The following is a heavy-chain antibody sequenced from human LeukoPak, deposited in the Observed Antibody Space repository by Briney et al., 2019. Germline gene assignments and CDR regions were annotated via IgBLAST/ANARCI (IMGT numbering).Heavy chain of an antibody. CDR3: ARTSTYYDFWSGYRDFDY. V-gene: IGHV4-30-4*08. D-gene: IGHD3-3*01. CDR2: NYYSGST. CDR1: GGSISSGDYY. Sequence: SQTLSLTCTVSGGSISSGDYYWSWIRQPPGKGLEWFGYNYYSGSTYYNPSLKSRVTISVDTSKNQFSLKLSSVTAADTAVYYCARTSTYYDFWSGYRDFDYWGQGTLVTVSS. J-gene: IGHJ4*02.